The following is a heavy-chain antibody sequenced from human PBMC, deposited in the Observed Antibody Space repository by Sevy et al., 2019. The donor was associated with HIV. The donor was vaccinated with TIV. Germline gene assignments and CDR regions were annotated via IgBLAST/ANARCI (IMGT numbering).Heavy chain of an antibody. CDR1: GGSISSGGYY. Sequence: SETLSLTCTVSGGSISSGGYYWSWIRQHPGKGLEWIGYIYYSGSTYYNPSLKSRVTISVDTSKNQFSLKLSSVTAADTAVYYCARDSYGDAKLDYWGQGTLVTVSS. D-gene: IGHD4-17*01. CDR3: ARDSYGDAKLDY. J-gene: IGHJ4*02. CDR2: IYYSGST. V-gene: IGHV4-31*03.